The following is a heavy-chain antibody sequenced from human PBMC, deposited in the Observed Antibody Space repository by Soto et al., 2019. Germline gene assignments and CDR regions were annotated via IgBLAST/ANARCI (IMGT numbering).Heavy chain of an antibody. D-gene: IGHD6-19*01. Sequence: SETLSLTCTVSGGSISSSSYYWGWIRQPPGKGLEWIGSIYYSGSTYYNPSLKSRVTISVDTSKNQFSLKLSSVTAADTAVYYCASRLGSYNSETFDYWGQGTLVTVS. CDR3: ASRLGSYNSETFDY. CDR2: IYYSGST. CDR1: GGSISSSSYY. J-gene: IGHJ4*02. V-gene: IGHV4-39*01.